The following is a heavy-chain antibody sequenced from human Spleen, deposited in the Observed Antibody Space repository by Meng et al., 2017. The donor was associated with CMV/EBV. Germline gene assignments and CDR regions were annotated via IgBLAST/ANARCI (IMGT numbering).Heavy chain of an antibody. D-gene: IGHD3-3*01. CDR2: TYSGGST. V-gene: IGHV3-66*02. Sequence: GGSLRLSCAASGFIVSDNYMTWVRQAPGKGLEWVSITYSGGSTYYTDSVKGRFAISRDNSRNTLYLQMNSLRPEDTAVYYCARDNPPSEIAFSSGQSNWGQGTLVTVSS. CDR3: ARDNPPSEIAFSSGQSN. J-gene: IGHJ4*02. CDR1: GFIVSDNY.